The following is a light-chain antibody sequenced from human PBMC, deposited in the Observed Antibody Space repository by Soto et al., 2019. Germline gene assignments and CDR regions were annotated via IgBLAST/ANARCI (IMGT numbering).Light chain of an antibody. Sequence: QSALTQPASVSGSPGQSITISCTGTSSDVGGYNYVSWYQQHPGKDPKLMIYDVSNRPSGVSNRFSGSKSGNTASLTISGLQAEDEADYYCSSYTSSSFGVFGTGTKVTVL. CDR3: SSYTSSSFGV. CDR1: SSDVGGYNY. J-gene: IGLJ1*01. CDR2: DVS. V-gene: IGLV2-14*01.